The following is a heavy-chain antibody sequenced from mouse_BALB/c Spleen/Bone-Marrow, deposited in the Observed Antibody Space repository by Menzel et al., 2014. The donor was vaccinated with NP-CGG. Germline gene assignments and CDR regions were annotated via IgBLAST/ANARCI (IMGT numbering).Heavy chain of an antibody. Sequence: VQGVESGAELVKPGASVKLSCKASGYTFTSYWMHWVKQRPGQGLEWIGEIGPSTGRTDYNKKFKSQATLTVDKSSSTAYMHLSSLTSEDSAVYYCARINGYDYWGQGTTLTVSS. CDR3: ARINGYDY. CDR1: GYTFTSYW. V-gene: IGHV1S81*02. J-gene: IGHJ2*01. CDR2: IGPSTGRT. D-gene: IGHD2-2*01.